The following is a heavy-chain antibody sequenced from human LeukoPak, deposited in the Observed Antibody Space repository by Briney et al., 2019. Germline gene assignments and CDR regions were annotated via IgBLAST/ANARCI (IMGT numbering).Heavy chain of an antibody. CDR2: MFYSGNT. D-gene: IGHD6-13*01. V-gene: IGHV4-59*08. J-gene: IGHJ4*02. CDR1: GGSISNYY. Sequence: SETLSLTCTVSGGSISNYYWSWIRQPPGKGLEWIGCMFYSGNTNYNPSLKSRVTISVDTSKNQFSLKLSSVTAADTAVYYCARHRLHSSSWIDYWGQGTLVTVSS. CDR3: ARHRLHSSSWIDY.